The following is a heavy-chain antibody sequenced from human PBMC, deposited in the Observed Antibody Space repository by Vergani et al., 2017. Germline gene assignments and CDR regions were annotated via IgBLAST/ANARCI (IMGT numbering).Heavy chain of an antibody. D-gene: IGHD6-19*01. J-gene: IGHJ2*01. CDR2: TRNKANSYTT. CDR3: ARAVRGWRYFDL. V-gene: IGHV3-72*01. Sequence: EVQLLESGGGLVQPGGSLRLSCAASGFTYSSYAMSWVRQAPGKGLEWVGRTRNKANSYTTEYAASVKGRFTISRDDSKNSLYLQMNSLKTEDTAVYYCARAVRGWRYFDLWGRGTLVTVSS. CDR1: GFTYSSYA.